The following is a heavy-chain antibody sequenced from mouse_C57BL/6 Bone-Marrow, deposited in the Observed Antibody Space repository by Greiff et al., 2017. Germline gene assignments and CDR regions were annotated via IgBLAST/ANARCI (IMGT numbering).Heavy chain of an antibody. CDR2: IRNKANGYTT. CDR1: GFTFTDYY. D-gene: IGHD2-4*01. CDR3: ARYGDYDPFAY. Sequence: EVKVVESGGGLVQPGGSLSLSCAASGFTFTDYYMSWVRQPPGKALEWLGFIRNKANGYTTEYSASVKGRFTISRDNSQSILYLQMNALRAEDSATYYCARYGDYDPFAYWGQGTLVTVSA. J-gene: IGHJ3*01. V-gene: IGHV7-3*01.